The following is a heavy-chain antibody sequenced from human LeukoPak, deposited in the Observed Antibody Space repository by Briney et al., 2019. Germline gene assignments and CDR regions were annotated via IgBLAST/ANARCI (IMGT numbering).Heavy chain of an antibody. CDR1: GGSVSSGSYY. J-gene: IGHJ6*04. Sequence: SETLSLTCTVSGGSVSSGSYYWSWIRQPPGKGLEWIGYIYYSGSTNYNPSLKSRVTISVDTSKNQFSLKLSSVTAADTAVYYCARRCSSTSCLVYGMDVWGKGTTVTVSS. CDR2: IYYSGST. CDR3: ARRCSSTSCLVYGMDV. V-gene: IGHV4-61*01. D-gene: IGHD2-2*01.